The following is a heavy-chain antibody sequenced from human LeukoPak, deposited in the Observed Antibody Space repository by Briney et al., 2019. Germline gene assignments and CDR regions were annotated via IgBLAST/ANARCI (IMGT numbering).Heavy chain of an antibody. Sequence: SETLSLTCAVSGGSLTGYFWTWIRQPPGKGLEWIGYIYYSGSTNYNPSLKSRVTISVDTSKNQFSLKLSSVTAADTAVYYCARVLGYCSGGSCSQDYFDYWGQGTLVTVSS. J-gene: IGHJ4*02. CDR3: ARVLGYCSGGSCSQDYFDY. D-gene: IGHD2-15*01. CDR1: GGSLTGYF. V-gene: IGHV4-59*01. CDR2: IYYSGST.